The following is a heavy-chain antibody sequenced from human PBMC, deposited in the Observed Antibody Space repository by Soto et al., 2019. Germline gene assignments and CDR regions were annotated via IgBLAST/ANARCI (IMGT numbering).Heavy chain of an antibody. J-gene: IGHJ4*02. CDR2: IIPIFGTA. CDR3: AGDAFCRGWFRPDGY. V-gene: IGHV1-69*01. D-gene: IGHD6-19*01. CDR1: GGTFSSYA. Sequence: QVQLVQSGAEVKKPGSSVKVSCKASGGTFSSYAISWVRQAPGQGLEWMGGIIPIFGTANYAQKFQGRVTITADESTSPAYMELRSRRSGDTAVYYCAGDAFCRGWFRPDGYRGQGNLVTGSS.